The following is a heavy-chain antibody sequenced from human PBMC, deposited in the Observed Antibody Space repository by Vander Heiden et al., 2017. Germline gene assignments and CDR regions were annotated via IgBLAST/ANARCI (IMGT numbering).Heavy chain of an antibody. J-gene: IGHJ4*02. D-gene: IGHD3-10*01. V-gene: IGHV1-69*01. CDR1: GGTFSSYA. CDR2: IIPIFGTA. CDR3: ARGRQTYYYGSGSSPFHY. Sequence: QVQLVQSGAGVRQPGSSVKVSCKASGGTFSSYAISWVRQAPGQGLEWMGGIIPIFGTANYAQKFPGRVTITADESTSTAYMGLSSLRPQHTAVYYCARGRQTYYYGSGSSPFHYWGQGTLVTVSS.